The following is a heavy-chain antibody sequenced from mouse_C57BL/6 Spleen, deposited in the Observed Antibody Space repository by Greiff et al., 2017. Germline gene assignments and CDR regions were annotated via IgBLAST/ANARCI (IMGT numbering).Heavy chain of an antibody. V-gene: IGHV14-3*01. CDR2: IDPANGNT. J-gene: IGHJ3*01. Sequence: EVKVVESVAELVRPGASVKLSCTASGFNIKNTYMHWVKQRPEQGLEWIGRIDPANGNTKYAPKFQGKATITADTSSNTAYLQLSSLTSEDTAVYYCGAGNYYGSSYGFAYWGPGTLVTVSA. CDR1: GFNIKNTY. D-gene: IGHD1-1*01. CDR3: GAGNYYGSSYGFAY.